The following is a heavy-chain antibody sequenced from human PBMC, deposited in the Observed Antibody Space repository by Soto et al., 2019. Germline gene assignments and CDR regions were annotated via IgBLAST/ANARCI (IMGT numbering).Heavy chain of an antibody. CDR3: AKDWVIVVVTEDAFDI. CDR1: GFTFSSYG. CDR2: IWYDGSNK. J-gene: IGHJ3*02. D-gene: IGHD2-21*02. Sequence: GGSLRLSCAASGFTFSSYGMHWVRQAPGKGLEWVAVIWYDGSNKYYADSVKGRFTISRDNSKNTLYLQMNSLRAEDTAVYYCAKDWVIVVVTEDAFDIWGQGTMVTVSS. V-gene: IGHV3-33*06.